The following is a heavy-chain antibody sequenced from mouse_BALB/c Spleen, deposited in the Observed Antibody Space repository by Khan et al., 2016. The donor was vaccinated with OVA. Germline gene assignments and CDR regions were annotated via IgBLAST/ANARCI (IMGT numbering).Heavy chain of an antibody. CDR1: GYTFTNYG. CDR3: ARGASYWYFDV. CDR2: INTYTGEP. Sequence: QIQLVQSGPELKKPGETVKISCKAAGYTFTNYGMNWVKQAPGKGLKWMGWINTYTGEPTYTDDFKGRFAFSLETSASTDYLQINNLKNEDMATXYCARGASYWYFDVWGAGTTVTVSS. V-gene: IGHV9-1*02. J-gene: IGHJ1*01.